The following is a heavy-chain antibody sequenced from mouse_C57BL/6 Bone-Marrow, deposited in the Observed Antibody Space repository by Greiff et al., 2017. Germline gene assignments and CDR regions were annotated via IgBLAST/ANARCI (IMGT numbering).Heavy chain of an antibody. CDR1: GFTFSDYG. V-gene: IGHV5-17*01. J-gene: IGHJ3*01. CDR2: ISSGSSTI. CDR3: ERQDYSNPFAY. D-gene: IGHD2-5*01. Sequence: EVMLVESGGGLVKPGGSLKLSCAASGFTFSDYGMHWVRQAPEKGLEWVAYISSGSSTIYYADTVKGRFTISRDNAKNTLFLQMTRLRSEDTAMYYCERQDYSNPFAYWGQGTLVTVSA.